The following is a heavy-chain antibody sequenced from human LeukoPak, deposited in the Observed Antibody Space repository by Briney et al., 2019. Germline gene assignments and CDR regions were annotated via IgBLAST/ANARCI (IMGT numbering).Heavy chain of an antibody. D-gene: IGHD6-13*01. Sequence: PGGSLRLSCAASGFTFSSYAMSWVRQAPGKGLEWVSAISGSGGSTHYADSVKGRFTISRDNSKNTLYLQMNSLRAEDTAVYYCAKQQQLDPYYYYYGMDVWGQGATVTVSS. J-gene: IGHJ6*02. CDR3: AKQQQLDPYYYYYGMDV. CDR1: GFTFSSYA. V-gene: IGHV3-23*01. CDR2: ISGSGGST.